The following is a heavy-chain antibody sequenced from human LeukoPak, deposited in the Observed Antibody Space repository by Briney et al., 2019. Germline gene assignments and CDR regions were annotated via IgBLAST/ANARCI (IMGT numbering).Heavy chain of an antibody. CDR2: INHSGST. CDR1: GGSFSGYY. Sequence: SSETLSLTCAVYGGSFSGYYWSWIRQSPGKGLEWIGEINHSGSTNYNPSLKSRVTISLDTSKNQFSLKLSPVTAADTAVYYCARHRGYSYGSATEIDYWGQGNLVTVSS. D-gene: IGHD5-18*01. V-gene: IGHV4-34*01. J-gene: IGHJ4*02. CDR3: ARHRGYSYGSATEIDY.